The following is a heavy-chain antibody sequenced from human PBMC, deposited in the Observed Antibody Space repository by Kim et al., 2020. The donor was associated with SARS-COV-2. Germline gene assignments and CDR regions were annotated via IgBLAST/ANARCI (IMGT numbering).Heavy chain of an antibody. CDR3: ARDAGQVIGLYYYYGMDV. CDR2: ISAYNGNT. Sequence: ASVKVSCKASGYTFTSYGISWVRQAPGQGLEWMGWISAYNGNTNYAQKLQGRVTMTTDTSTSTAYMELRSLRSDDTAVYYCARDAGQVIGLYYYYGMDVWGQGTTVTVSS. J-gene: IGHJ6*02. V-gene: IGHV1-18*04. CDR1: GYTFTSYG. D-gene: IGHD3-16*02.